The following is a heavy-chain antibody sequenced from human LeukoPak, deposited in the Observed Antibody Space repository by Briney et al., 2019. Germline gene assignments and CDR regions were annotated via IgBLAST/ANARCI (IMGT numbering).Heavy chain of an antibody. V-gene: IGHV1-69*01. CDR2: IIPIFGTA. Sequence: SVKVSCKASGGTFSSYAISWVRQASGQGLEWMGGIIPIFGTANYAQKFQGRVTITADESTSTAYMELSSLRSEDTAVYYCARKVEDSSGYYLYAFDIWGQGTMVTVSS. CDR1: GGTFSSYA. CDR3: ARKVEDSSGYYLYAFDI. J-gene: IGHJ3*02. D-gene: IGHD3-22*01.